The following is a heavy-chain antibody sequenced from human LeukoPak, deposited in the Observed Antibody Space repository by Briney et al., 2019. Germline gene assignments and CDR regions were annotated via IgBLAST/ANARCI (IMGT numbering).Heavy chain of an antibody. CDR1: GFTVSSNY. CDR2: ISGSGGST. J-gene: IGHJ4*02. V-gene: IGHV3-23*01. D-gene: IGHD6-19*01. Sequence: GGSLRLSCAASGFTVSSNYMSWVRQAPGKGLEWVSTISGSGGSTYYADSVKGRFTISRDNSKNTLYLQMNSLRAEDTAVYYCAKMVHTEQWLVPFDYWGQGTLVTVSS. CDR3: AKMVHTEQWLVPFDY.